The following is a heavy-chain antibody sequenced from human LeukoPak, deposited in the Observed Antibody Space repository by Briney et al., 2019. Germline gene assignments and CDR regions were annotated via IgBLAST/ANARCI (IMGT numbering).Heavy chain of an antibody. CDR3: ARAPGYRSFLDY. V-gene: IGHV3-21*06. D-gene: IGHD5-12*01. Sequence: GGSLRLSCAASGFIFSAYNMNWVGQAPGKWLEWVSFISSGSSYIYYADSVKGRFTISRDNAKNSLYLQMNSLRAEDMAVYYCARAPGYRSFLDYWGQGTLVTVSS. CDR1: GFIFSAYN. CDR2: ISSGSSYI. J-gene: IGHJ4*02.